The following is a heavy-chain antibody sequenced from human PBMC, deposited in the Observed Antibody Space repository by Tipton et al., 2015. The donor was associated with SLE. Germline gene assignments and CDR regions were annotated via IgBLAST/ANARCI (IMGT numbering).Heavy chain of an antibody. V-gene: IGHV3-48*03. CDR1: GFTFSSYE. Sequence: SLRLSCAASGFTFSSYEMNWVRQAPGKGLEWVSYISSSSSTIYYADSVKGRFTISRDNVKNSLYLQMNSLRAEDTAVYYCAREGYSSGWYYFDYWGQGTLVTVTS. CDR2: ISSSSSTI. J-gene: IGHJ4*02. CDR3: AREGYSSGWYYFDY. D-gene: IGHD6-19*01.